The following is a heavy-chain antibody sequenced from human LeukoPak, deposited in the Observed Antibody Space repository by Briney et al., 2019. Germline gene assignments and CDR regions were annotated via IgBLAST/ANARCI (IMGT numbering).Heavy chain of an antibody. CDR2: INHSGST. V-gene: IGHV4-34*01. J-gene: IGHJ4*02. Sequence: SETLSLTCAVYGGSFSGYYWSWIRQPPGKGLEWIGEINHSGSTNYNPSLKSRVTISVDTSKNQFTLKLSSVTAADTAVYYCARVPGRAFNYSYGHWVFDYWGQGTLVTVSS. CDR3: ARVPGRAFNYSYGHWVFDY. CDR1: GGSFSGYY. D-gene: IGHD5-18*01.